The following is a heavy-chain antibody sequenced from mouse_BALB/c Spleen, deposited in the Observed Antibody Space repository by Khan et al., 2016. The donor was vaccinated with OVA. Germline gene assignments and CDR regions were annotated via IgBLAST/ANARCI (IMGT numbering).Heavy chain of an antibody. V-gene: IGHV2-6-5*01. CDR1: GFSLTDYG. CDR3: AKHPTLYPDYFDY. J-gene: IGHJ2*01. D-gene: IGHD6-1*01. CDR2: IWGGGIT. Sequence: VQLQESGPGLVAPSQSLSITCTVSGFSLTDYGVSWIRQPPGKGLEWLGVIWGGGITYYNSALKSRLSISKDNSKSQVFLQLNSLQTDDTAMYYSAKHPTLYPDYFDYWGQGTTLTVSS.